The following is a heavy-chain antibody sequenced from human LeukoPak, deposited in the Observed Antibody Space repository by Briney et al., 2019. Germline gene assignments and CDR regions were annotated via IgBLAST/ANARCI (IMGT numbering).Heavy chain of an antibody. J-gene: IGHJ4*02. CDR3: ASSEQWLDRIDY. V-gene: IGHV3-23*01. CDR2: ISGSAGST. D-gene: IGHD6-19*01. CDR1: GLTFSTYA. Sequence: GGSLRLSCAASGLTFSTYAMSWVRQAQGKGLEWVSAISGSAGSTYYADSVKGRFTISRDNSKNTLYLQMNSLRAEDTAVYYCASSEQWLDRIDYWGQGTLVTVSS.